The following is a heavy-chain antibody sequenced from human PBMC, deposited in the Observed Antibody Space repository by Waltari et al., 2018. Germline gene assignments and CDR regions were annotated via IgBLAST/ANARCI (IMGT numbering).Heavy chain of an antibody. D-gene: IGHD3-10*01. CDR1: GGSFSGYY. CDR2: ITHSEST. J-gene: IGHJ4*02. V-gene: IGHV4-34*01. CDR3: ARSYGGAIRNFDY. Sequence: QVQLQQWGAGLLKPSEPLSLSCGVSGGSFSGYYWNWIRQPPGKGLEWIGEITHSESTNYNPSRKSRLTISVDSSKNQFSLKLNSVTAADTAVYYCARSYGGAIRNFDYWGQGILVTVSS.